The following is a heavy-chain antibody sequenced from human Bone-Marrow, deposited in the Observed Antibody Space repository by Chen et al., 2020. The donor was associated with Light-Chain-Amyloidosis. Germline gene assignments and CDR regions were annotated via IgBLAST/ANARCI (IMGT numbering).Heavy chain of an antibody. V-gene: IGHV3-21*01. J-gene: IGHJ2*01. CDR2: ISSSSSYI. D-gene: IGHD3-22*01. CDR1: GFTFSSYS. CDR3: ARDHRSITMIVVVNRYFDL. Sequence: EVQLVESGGGLVKPGGSLRLSCAASGFTFSSYSMNWVRQAPGKGLEWVSSISSSSSYIYYADSVKGRFTISRDNAKNSLYLQMNSLRAEDTAVYYCARDHRSITMIVVVNRYFDLWGRGTLVTVSS.